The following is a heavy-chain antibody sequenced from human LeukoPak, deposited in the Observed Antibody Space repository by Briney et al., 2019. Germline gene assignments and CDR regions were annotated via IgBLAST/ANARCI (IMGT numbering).Heavy chain of an antibody. CDR3: GSGTYYFDY. CDR1: GFTFSSYW. J-gene: IGHJ4*02. Sequence: TGGSLRLSCAASGFTFSSYWMSWVRQAPGKGLEWVANIKQDGSEKYYVDSVKGRFTISRDNAKNSLYLQMYSLRAEDTAVYYCGSGTYYFDYWGQGTLVTVSS. CDR2: IKQDGSEK. D-gene: IGHD3-10*01. V-gene: IGHV3-7*01.